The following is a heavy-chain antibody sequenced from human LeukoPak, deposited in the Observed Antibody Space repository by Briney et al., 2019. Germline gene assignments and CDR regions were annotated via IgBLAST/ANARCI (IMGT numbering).Heavy chain of an antibody. J-gene: IGHJ4*02. D-gene: IGHD3/OR15-3a*01. CDR1: GFIFDNYA. V-gene: IGHV3-23*01. CDR2: ISVSAERM. CDR3: ANRDYPSPTDFYPLFDY. Sequence: AGGSLRLSPVASGFIFDNYAMAWVRQAPGKGLEWVSGISVSAERMYYADSVRGRFSISRDNSKNTLFLQLNSLRADDTAVYFCANRDYPSPTDFYPLFDYWGQGALVTVSS.